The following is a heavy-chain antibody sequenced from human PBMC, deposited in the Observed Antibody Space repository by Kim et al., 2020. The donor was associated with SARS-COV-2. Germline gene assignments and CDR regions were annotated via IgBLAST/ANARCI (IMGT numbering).Heavy chain of an antibody. D-gene: IGHD2-15*01. V-gene: IGHV3-33*06. J-gene: IGHJ4*02. CDR1: GFTFSSYG. Sequence: GGSLRLSCAASGFTFSSYGMHWVRQAPGKGLEWVAVIWYDGSNKYYADSVKGRFTISRDNSKNTLYLQMNSLRAEDTAVYYCAKDGLDCSGGSCYSYYFDYWGQGTLVTVSS. CDR2: IWYDGSNK. CDR3: AKDGLDCSGGSCYSYYFDY.